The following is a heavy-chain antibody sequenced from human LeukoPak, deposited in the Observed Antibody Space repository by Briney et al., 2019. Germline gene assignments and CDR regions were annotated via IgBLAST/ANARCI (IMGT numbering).Heavy chain of an antibody. V-gene: IGHV1-18*01. D-gene: IGHD3-3*01. J-gene: IGHJ6*02. Sequence: ASVKVSCKASGYTFTSYGISWVRQAPGQGLVWMGWISAYNGNTNYAQKLQGRVTMTTDTSTSTAYMELRSLRSDDTAVYYCARSPYYDFWSGYSPYYGMDVWGQGTTVTVSS. CDR1: GYTFTSYG. CDR3: ARSPYYDFWSGYSPYYGMDV. CDR2: ISAYNGNT.